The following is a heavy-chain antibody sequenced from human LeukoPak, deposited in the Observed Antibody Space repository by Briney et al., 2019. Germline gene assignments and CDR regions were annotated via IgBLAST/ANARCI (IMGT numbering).Heavy chain of an antibody. Sequence: GGSLILSCAASGFTFDDYALHWVRQAPGKGLEWVSGISWNSGSIGYADSVKGRFTISRGNAKNSLYLQMNSLRAEDTALYYCAKATFDYWGQGTLVTVSS. J-gene: IGHJ4*02. V-gene: IGHV3-9*01. CDR2: ISWNSGSI. CDR1: GFTFDDYA. CDR3: AKATFDY.